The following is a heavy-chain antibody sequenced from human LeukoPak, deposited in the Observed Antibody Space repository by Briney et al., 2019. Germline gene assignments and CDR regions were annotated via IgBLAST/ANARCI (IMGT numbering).Heavy chain of an antibody. V-gene: IGHV4-4*02. CDR1: GDSINSLDL. CDR2: MYLSGTT. Sequence: PSETLSLTCTVSGDSINSLDLWSWVRQPPGKGLAWIGEMYLSGTTHSNPSVKSQVTISIDKSKNQFFLNLSSVTAADTAVYYCAGLVGRYSSGLYYYYFDYWGQGTLVIVSS. J-gene: IGHJ4*02. D-gene: IGHD3-22*01. CDR3: AGLVGRYSSGLYYYYFDY.